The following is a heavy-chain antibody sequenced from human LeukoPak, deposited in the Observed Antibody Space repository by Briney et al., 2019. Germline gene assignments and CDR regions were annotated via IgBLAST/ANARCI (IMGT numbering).Heavy chain of an antibody. V-gene: IGHV1-18*01. CDR2: ISAYNGNT. J-gene: IGHJ4*02. CDR3: ARAGIWNNDFDY. D-gene: IGHD1/OR15-1a*01. CDR1: GYTFTTYG. Sequence: ASVKVSCEASGYTFTTYGITWVRQAPGQGLEWMGWISAYNGNTNYAQKLQGRVTMTTDTSTSTAYMELRSLRSDDTAVYYCARAGIWNNDFDYWGQGTLVIVSS.